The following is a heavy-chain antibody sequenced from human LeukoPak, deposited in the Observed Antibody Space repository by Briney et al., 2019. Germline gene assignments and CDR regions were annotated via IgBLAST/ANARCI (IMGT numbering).Heavy chain of an antibody. CDR3: AKGGKWDVTPFDY. J-gene: IGHJ4*02. CDR1: GFTFTSYS. Sequence: GGSLRLSCAASGFTFTSYSMNWVRQAPGKGLEWVSTISGGGGSTYYADSVKGRFTISRDNSKNTLYLQVNSLRAEDTAVHYCAKGGKWDVTPFDYWGQGTLVTVSS. V-gene: IGHV3-23*01. CDR2: ISGGGGST. D-gene: IGHD1-26*01.